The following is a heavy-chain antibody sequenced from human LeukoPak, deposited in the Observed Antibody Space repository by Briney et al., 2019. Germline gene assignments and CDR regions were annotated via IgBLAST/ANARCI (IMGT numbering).Heavy chain of an antibody. V-gene: IGHV5-51*01. CDR2: IYPGDSDT. Sequence: GESLKISCKGSGYSFTSYWIGWVRQMPGKGLGWMGIIYPGDSDTRYSPSFQGQVTISADKSISTAYLQWSSLKASDAAMYYCARRSRQTSGWYGPRDAFDIWGQGTMVTVSS. CDR1: GYSFTSYW. J-gene: IGHJ3*02. CDR3: ARRSRQTSGWYGPRDAFDI. D-gene: IGHD6-19*01.